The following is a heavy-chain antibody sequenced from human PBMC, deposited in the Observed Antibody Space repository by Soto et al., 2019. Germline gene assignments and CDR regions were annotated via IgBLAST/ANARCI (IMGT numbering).Heavy chain of an antibody. D-gene: IGHD4-17*01. V-gene: IGHV1-69*13. CDR1: GGAFSSYA. J-gene: IGHJ4*02. Sequence: SVKVSCKASGGAFSSYAISWVRQAPGQGLEWMGGIIPIFGTANYAQKFQGRVTITADESTSTAYMELSSLRSEDTAVYYCARSRQTGPDRGDYGDSFFGYWGQGTLVTVSS. CDR3: ARSRQTGPDRGDYGDSFFGY. CDR2: IIPIFGTA.